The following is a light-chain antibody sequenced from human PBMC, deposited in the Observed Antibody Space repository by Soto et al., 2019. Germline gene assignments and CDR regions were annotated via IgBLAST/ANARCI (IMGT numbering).Light chain of an antibody. CDR2: DAS. Sequence: DIQMTQSPSSLSASVGDRVTITCQASQDISNYLNWYQQKPGKAPKLLIYDASNLETGVPSRFSGSGSGTDFTFTISSLQPEDIATYYLGFTFGTGTKVDIK. CDR3: GFT. V-gene: IGKV1-33*01. CDR1: QDISNY. J-gene: IGKJ3*01.